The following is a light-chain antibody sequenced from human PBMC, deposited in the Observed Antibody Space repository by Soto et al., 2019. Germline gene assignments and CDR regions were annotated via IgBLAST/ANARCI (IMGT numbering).Light chain of an antibody. CDR2: DAS. V-gene: IGKV3-20*01. Sequence: EIVLTQSPGTLSLSPGERATLSCRASQSVFSNYLAWYQQKPGQAPRVLIHDASTRATGIPDRFSGSGSGTDFTLTINRLEPEDFAVYYCQQYGNSPRVTFGQGTRLEIK. CDR1: QSVFSNY. J-gene: IGKJ5*01. CDR3: QQYGNSPRVT.